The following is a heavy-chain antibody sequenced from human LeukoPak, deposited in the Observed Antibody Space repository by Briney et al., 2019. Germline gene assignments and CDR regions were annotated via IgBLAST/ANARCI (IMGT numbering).Heavy chain of an antibody. V-gene: IGHV1-8*02. CDR3: ARVLSGSSWYRVSYYYGMDV. Sequence: ASVKVSCKASGFTFTSSAMQWVRQATGQGLEWMGWVNPNSGNTGYAQKFQGRVTMTRNTSISTAYMELSSLRSEDTAVYYCARVLSGSSWYRVSYYYGMDVWGQGTTVTVSS. CDR2: VNPNSGNT. J-gene: IGHJ6*02. D-gene: IGHD6-13*01. CDR1: GFTFTSSA.